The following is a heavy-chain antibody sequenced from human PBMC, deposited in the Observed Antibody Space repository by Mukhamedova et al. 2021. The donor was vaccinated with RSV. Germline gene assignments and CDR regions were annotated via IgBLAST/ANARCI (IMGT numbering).Heavy chain of an antibody. J-gene: IGHJ4*02. CDR2: SRNKRNSYTT. Sequence: GKGLEWVGRSRNKRNSYTTEYAAAVKGRFSISRDDSKNSLYLQMNSLKTEDTAVYYCTSDSGGLGFAYWAREPWSPSPQ. CDR3: TSDSGGLGFAY. V-gene: IGHV3-72*01. D-gene: IGHD1-26*01.